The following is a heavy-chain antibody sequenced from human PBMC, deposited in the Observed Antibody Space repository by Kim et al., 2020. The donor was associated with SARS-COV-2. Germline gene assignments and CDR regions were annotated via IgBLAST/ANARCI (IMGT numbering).Heavy chain of an antibody. V-gene: IGHV2-5*01. CDR1: GFSLSTTGVG. D-gene: IGHD3-10*01. J-gene: IGHJ4*02. Sequence: SGPTLVNPTQTLTLTCTFSGFSLSTTGVGVGWIRQPPGKALEWLAHIYWNGDKWYSPSLKSRLTITKDTSKNQVVLTMTNMDPVDTATYYCAHRLKDKYGKGYFDYRGQGTLVTVSS. CDR3: AHRLKDKYGKGYFDY. CDR2: IYWNGDK.